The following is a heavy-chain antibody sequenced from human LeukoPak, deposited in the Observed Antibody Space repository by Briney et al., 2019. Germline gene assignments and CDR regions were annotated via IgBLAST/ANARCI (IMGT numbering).Heavy chain of an antibody. D-gene: IGHD2-2*01. Sequence: ASVKVSCKASGYTFTGYYMHWVRQAPGQGLEWMGWINPNSGGTNYAQKFQGRVTMTRDTSISTAYMELSRLRSDDTAVYYCARELRDCRSTSCTNWFDPWGQGTLVTVSS. V-gene: IGHV1-2*02. J-gene: IGHJ5*02. CDR2: INPNSGGT. CDR1: GYTFTGYY. CDR3: ARELRDCRSTSCTNWFDP.